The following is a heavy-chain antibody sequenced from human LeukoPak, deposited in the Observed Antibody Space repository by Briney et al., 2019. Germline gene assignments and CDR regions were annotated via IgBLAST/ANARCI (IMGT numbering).Heavy chain of an antibody. Sequence: PSETLPLTCTVSGGSISSYYWSWIRQPPGKGLEWIGYIYTSGSTNYNPSLKSRVTISVDTSKNQFSLKLSSVTAADTAVYYCARLVGRAAAPYYYYYYMDVWGKGTTVTVSS. CDR1: GGSISSYY. CDR2: IYTSGST. CDR3: ARLVGRAAAPYYYYYYMDV. V-gene: IGHV4-4*09. D-gene: IGHD6-13*01. J-gene: IGHJ6*03.